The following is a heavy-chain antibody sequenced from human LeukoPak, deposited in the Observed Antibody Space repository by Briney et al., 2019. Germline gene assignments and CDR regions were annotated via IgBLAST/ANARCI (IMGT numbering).Heavy chain of an antibody. J-gene: IGHJ4*02. Sequence: GGSLRLSCAASGFTFNSYSMNWVRQAPGKGLEWVSSISSSTSYIYYADSVKGRFTISRDNAKNSLYLQMNSLRAEDTAVYYCARAGHTYYYDSSGYLDYWGQGTLVTVSS. V-gene: IGHV3-21*01. CDR2: ISSSTSYI. D-gene: IGHD3-22*01. CDR1: GFTFNSYS. CDR3: ARAGHTYYYDSSGYLDY.